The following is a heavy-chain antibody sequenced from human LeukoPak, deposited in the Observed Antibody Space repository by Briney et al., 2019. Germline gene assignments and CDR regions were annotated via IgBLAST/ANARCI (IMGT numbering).Heavy chain of an antibody. J-gene: IGHJ5*02. D-gene: IGHD6-13*01. CDR1: GGSFSGCY. Sequence: SSETLSLTCAVYGGSFSGCYWSWIRQPPGKGLEWIGYIYYSGSTNYNPSLKSRVTISVDTSKNQFSLKLSSVTAADTAVYYCARYAPRWQQLAPTNWFDPWGQGTLVTVSS. V-gene: IGHV4-59*01. CDR2: IYYSGST. CDR3: ARYAPRWQQLAPTNWFDP.